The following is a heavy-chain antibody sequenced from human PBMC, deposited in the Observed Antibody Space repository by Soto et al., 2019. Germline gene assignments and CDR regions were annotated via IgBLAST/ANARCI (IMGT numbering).Heavy chain of an antibody. CDR3: ARGDIVVVVAAPPRPNWFDP. J-gene: IGHJ5*02. CDR1: GGSISSSSYY. D-gene: IGHD2-15*01. CDR2: IYYSGST. V-gene: IGHV4-39*01. Sequence: SETLSLTCTVSGGSISSSSYYWGWIRQPPGKGLEWIGSIYYSGSTYYNPSLKSRVTISVDTYKNQFSLKLSSVTAADTAVYYCARGDIVVVVAAPPRPNWFDPWGQGTLVTVSS.